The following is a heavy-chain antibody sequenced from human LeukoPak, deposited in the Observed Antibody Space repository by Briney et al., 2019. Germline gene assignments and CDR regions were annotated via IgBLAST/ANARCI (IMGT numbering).Heavy chain of an antibody. V-gene: IGHV3-11*06. CDR2: ISSSSSYT. J-gene: IGHJ4*02. Sequence: GGSLRLSCAASEFTFSDYYMSWIRQAPGKGLEWVSYISSSSSYTNYADSVKGRFTISRDNAENSLYLQMNSLRAEDTAVYYCARPLTGDYVDYWGQGTLVTVSS. CDR1: EFTFSDYY. D-gene: IGHD1-14*01. CDR3: ARPLTGDYVDY.